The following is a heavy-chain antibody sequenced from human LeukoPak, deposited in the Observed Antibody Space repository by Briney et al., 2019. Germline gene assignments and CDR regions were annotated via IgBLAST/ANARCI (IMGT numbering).Heavy chain of an antibody. D-gene: IGHD3-10*01. V-gene: IGHV4-4*07. Sequence: PSETLSLTCTVSGGSVNSFYWNWIRQAAGKGLEWIGRVYSSGSTYYSPSLRSRVTMSLDTSKNQVFMKLRSVTAADTAVYYCARQEKWFGELDYWGQGTLVTVSS. CDR1: GGSVNSFY. J-gene: IGHJ4*02. CDR2: VYSSGST. CDR3: ARQEKWFGELDY.